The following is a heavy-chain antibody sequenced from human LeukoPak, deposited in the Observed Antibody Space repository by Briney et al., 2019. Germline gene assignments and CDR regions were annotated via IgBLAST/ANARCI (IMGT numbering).Heavy chain of an antibody. V-gene: IGHV3-66*01. CDR3: AREYYYDSSGYRGYYFDY. CDR2: IYSGGST. J-gene: IGHJ4*02. D-gene: IGHD3-22*01. CDR1: GFTVSSNY. Sequence: PGGSLRLSCAASGFTVSSNYMSWVRQAPGKGLEWVSVIYSGGSTYYADSVKGRFTISRDNSKNTLYLQMNSLRAEDTAVYYRAREYYYDSSGYRGYYFDYWGQGTLVTVSS.